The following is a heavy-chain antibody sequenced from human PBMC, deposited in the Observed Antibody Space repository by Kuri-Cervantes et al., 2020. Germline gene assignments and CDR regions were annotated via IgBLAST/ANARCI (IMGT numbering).Heavy chain of an antibody. D-gene: IGHD6-19*01. V-gene: IGHV3-53*01. CDR3: AGAVAGTC. J-gene: IGHJ4*02. CDR2: IYSGGST. Sequence: LSLTCAASGFTVSSNYMSWVRQAPGKGLEWVSVIYSGGSTYYADSVKGRFTISRDNSKNTLYLQMNSLRAEDTAVYYCAGAVAGTCWGQGTLVTVSS. CDR1: GFTVSSNY.